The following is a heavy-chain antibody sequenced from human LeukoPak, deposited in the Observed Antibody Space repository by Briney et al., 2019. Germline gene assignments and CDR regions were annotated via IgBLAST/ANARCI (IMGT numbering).Heavy chain of an antibody. J-gene: IGHJ3*02. D-gene: IGHD2-15*01. Sequence: SETLSLTCSVSGGSISSSSYYWGWIRQAPAKGREWIWRIYYSSSTYYNPSLTSPLTMSVDTSKKPFSLKLRSVTAADTAVYYCASISVVVAAWGAFDIWGQGTMVTVSS. CDR2: IYYSSST. V-gene: IGHV4-39*01. CDR3: ASISVVVAAWGAFDI. CDR1: GGSISSSSYY.